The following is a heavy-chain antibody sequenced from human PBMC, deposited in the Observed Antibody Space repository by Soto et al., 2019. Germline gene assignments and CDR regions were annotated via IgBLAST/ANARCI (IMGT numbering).Heavy chain of an antibody. CDR1: GFSLSTTGVG. Sequence: QITLKESGPTLVKPTQPLTLTCTFSGFSLSTTGVGVSWIRQPPGKALEWLALIYWHDDKRYSPSLKSRLTITKDTSKNQVVHTMTNMDPVDTATYYCTHRGGATVGLYYFDYWGQGALVTVSS. J-gene: IGHJ4*02. V-gene: IGHV2-5*01. D-gene: IGHD3-16*01. CDR3: THRGGATVGLYYFDY. CDR2: IYWHDDK.